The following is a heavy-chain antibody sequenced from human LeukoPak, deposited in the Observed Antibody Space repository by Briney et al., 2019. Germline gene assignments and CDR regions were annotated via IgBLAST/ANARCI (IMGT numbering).Heavy chain of an antibody. Sequence: SETLSLTCTVSGDSFNSHYWNWIRQPPGKGLEWIGYIYYSGSTYYNPSLKSRVTISLDTSKNQLSLKLSSVTAADTAVYYCARESNYHGSGTGWFDPWGQGTLVTVSS. CDR3: ARESNYHGSGTGWFDP. CDR1: GDSFNSHY. J-gene: IGHJ5*02. CDR2: IYYSGST. V-gene: IGHV4-59*11. D-gene: IGHD3-10*01.